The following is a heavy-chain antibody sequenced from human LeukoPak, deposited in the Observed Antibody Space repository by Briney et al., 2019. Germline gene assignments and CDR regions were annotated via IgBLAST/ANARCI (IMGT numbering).Heavy chain of an antibody. Sequence: ASVTVSCKASGYTFTGYYMHWLRQAPGHGLEWMGWINPNSGDTNYAQKFQGRVTMTRDTSISPASIELRRLSSDDTAVYSCARGGLGWLQMNWFDPWGQGTLVTVSS. D-gene: IGHD5-24*01. CDR3: ARGGLGWLQMNWFDP. V-gene: IGHV1-2*02. J-gene: IGHJ5*02. CDR2: INPNSGDT. CDR1: GYTFTGYY.